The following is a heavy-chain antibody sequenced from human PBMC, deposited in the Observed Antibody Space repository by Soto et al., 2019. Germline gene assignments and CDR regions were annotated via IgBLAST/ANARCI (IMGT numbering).Heavy chain of an antibody. V-gene: IGHV1-3*01. CDR3: ARGVVPAAMWVAFDF. CDR2: INAGNANT. Sequence: QVQLVQSGAEVKKPGASVKVSCKASGYTFTNYAIHWVRQAPGQRLEWMGWINAGNANTKYSKKFLGRVTITRDTSASTVYMELSSLTSEDTAVYFCARGVVPAAMWVAFDFWGQGTMVTVSS. CDR1: GYTFTNYA. J-gene: IGHJ3*01. D-gene: IGHD2-2*01.